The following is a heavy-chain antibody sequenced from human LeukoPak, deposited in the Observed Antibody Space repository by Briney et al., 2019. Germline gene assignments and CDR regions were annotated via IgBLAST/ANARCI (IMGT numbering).Heavy chain of an antibody. CDR3: ARDVVPTASNWFDP. V-gene: IGHV3-74*01. CDR1: GFTFSSHW. D-gene: IGHD2-2*01. J-gene: IGHJ5*02. CDR2: INSDGSST. Sequence: GGSLRLSCAASGFTFSSHWLHWVRQAPGKGLVWVSRINSDGSSTSYADPVKGRFTISRDNAKNTVYLQMNSLRAEDTAVYYCARDVVPTASNWFDPWGPGTLVTVSS.